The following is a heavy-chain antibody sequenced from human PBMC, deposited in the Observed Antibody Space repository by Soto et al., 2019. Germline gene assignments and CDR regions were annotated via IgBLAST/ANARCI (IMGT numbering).Heavy chain of an antibody. J-gene: IGHJ4*02. CDR3: AKGDTTAVGTVDY. D-gene: IGHD6-13*01. CDR2: ISGGGDNT. CDR1: GFTFSTYA. V-gene: IGHV3-23*01. Sequence: EVQLLESGGGLVQPGGSLRLSCAASGFTFSTYAMTWVRQAPGKGLEWVSAISGGGDNTYYADCVKGRFTISRDNSKNTLYLQMNSLRVEDTALYYCAKGDTTAVGTVDYWGQGTLVTVSS.